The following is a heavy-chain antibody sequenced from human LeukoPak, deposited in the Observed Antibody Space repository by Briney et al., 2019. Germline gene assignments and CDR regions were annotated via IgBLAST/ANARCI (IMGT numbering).Heavy chain of an antibody. V-gene: IGHV3-23*01. CDR3: AKLVDEAY. Sequence: PGGSLRLPCAASGFTFSSSGMSWVRQAPGKGLEWVSTISGSGGSTYYADSVKGRFTISRDISKNTLYLQMNSLRAEDTAVYYCAKLVDEAYWGQGTLVTVSS. J-gene: IGHJ4*02. CDR2: ISGSGGST. CDR1: GFTFSSSG. D-gene: IGHD2-8*02.